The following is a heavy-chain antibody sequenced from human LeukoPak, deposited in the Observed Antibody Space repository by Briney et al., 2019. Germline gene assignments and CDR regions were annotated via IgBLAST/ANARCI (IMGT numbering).Heavy chain of an antibody. D-gene: IGHD1-26*01. CDR2: IYYSGST. V-gene: IGHV4-59*01. Sequence: SETLSLTCTVSGGSISSYYWSWIRQPPWKGLEWIGYIYYSGSTNYNPSLKSRVTISVDTSKNQFSLKLSSVTAADTAVYYCARRYSGSYSGHFDYWGQGTLVTVSS. CDR1: GGSISSYY. J-gene: IGHJ4*02. CDR3: ARRYSGSYSGHFDY.